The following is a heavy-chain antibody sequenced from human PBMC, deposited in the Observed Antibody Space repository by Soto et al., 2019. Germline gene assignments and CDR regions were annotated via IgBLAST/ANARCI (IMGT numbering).Heavy chain of an antibody. Sequence: ESLKLSCKVSGYRFTSYWISWVRQMPGKGLEWMGRIDPSDSYTNYSPSFQGHVTISADKSISTAYLQWSSLKASDTAMYYCARHSKQYYDSSGYFFYRGQGTLVTVSS. V-gene: IGHV5-10-1*01. J-gene: IGHJ4*02. CDR2: IDPSDSYT. CDR3: ARHSKQYYDSSGYFFY. CDR1: GYRFTSYW. D-gene: IGHD3-22*01.